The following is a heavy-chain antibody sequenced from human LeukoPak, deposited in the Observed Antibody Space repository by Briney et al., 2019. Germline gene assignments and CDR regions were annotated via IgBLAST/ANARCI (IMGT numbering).Heavy chain of an antibody. V-gene: IGHV3-30*02. CDR1: GFTFSSYG. CDR3: AKGEADLDY. CDR2: IRYDGGNK. Sequence: AGGSLRLSCAASGFTFSSYGMNWVRQAPGKGLEWVAFIRYDGGNKYYADSVKGRFTISRDSSKNTLYLQMSSLRADDTAVYYCAKGEADLDYWGQGTLVTVSS. D-gene: IGHD1-26*01. J-gene: IGHJ4*02.